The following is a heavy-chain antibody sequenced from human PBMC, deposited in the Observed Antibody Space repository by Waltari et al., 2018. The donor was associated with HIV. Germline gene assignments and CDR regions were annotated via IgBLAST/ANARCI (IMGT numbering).Heavy chain of an antibody. D-gene: IGHD1-26*01. CDR2: INSDGSTT. J-gene: IGHJ4*02. CDR3: AKGGANPIDF. Sequence: EVRLVESGGGLVQPGGSLRLSCAASGFTLSRHCMLWVRQAPGKGLVWVSRINSDGSTTSYADSVKGRFTISRDNAKNTLYLQMNSLRAEDTAVYYCAKGGANPIDFWGQGTLVTVSS. V-gene: IGHV3-74*01. CDR1: GFTLSRHC.